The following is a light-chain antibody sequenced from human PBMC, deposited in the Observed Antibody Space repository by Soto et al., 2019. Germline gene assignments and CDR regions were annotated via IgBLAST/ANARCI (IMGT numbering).Light chain of an antibody. CDR2: GAS. CDR3: QQYNNWLIFT. V-gene: IGKV3-15*01. J-gene: IGKJ3*01. CDR1: QSVSSN. Sequence: EIVMTQSPATLSVSPGERATLSCRASQSVSSNLAWYQQKPGQAPRLLIYGASTRATGIQARFSGSGSGTEFTLTISSLQSEDFAVYYCQQYNNWLIFTFGPGTKVDIK.